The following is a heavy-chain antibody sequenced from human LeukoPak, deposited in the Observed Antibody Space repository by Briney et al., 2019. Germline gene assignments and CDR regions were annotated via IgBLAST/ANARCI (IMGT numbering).Heavy chain of an antibody. J-gene: IGHJ4*02. V-gene: IGHV1-2*02. CDR1: GYTFTDYY. D-gene: IGHD3-10*01. CDR3: ARDAITRGIIDY. Sequence: ASVKVSXKASGYTFTDYYVHWMRQAHGQGLEWMGWINPNSGGTNYAQKFQGRVTMTRDTSISTAYMELSRLRSDDTAMYYCARDAITRGIIDYWGQGTLVTVSS. CDR2: INPNSGGT.